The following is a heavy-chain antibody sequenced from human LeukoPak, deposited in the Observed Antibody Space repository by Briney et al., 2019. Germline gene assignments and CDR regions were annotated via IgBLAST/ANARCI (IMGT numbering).Heavy chain of an antibody. CDR2: ISGSGGST. Sequence: GGTLRLSCAASGFTFSSYGMSWVRQAPGKGVEWVSAISGSGGSTYYADSVKGGFTISRDNSNNTLYLQMNSLRAEDTAVYYCAASRGDYVWGSYRTLYYFDYWGQGTLVTVSS. D-gene: IGHD3-16*02. J-gene: IGHJ4*02. CDR3: AASRGDYVWGSYRTLYYFDY. V-gene: IGHV3-23*01. CDR1: GFTFSSYG.